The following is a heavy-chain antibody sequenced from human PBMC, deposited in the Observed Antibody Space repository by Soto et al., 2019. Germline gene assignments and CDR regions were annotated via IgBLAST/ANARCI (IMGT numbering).Heavy chain of an antibody. D-gene: IGHD3-10*01. V-gene: IGHV3-23*01. CDR1: GFTFNNYA. CDR3: AIHFYYGSGSYYAVAY. Sequence: EVQLLESGGGLVQPGGSLRLSCVVSGFTFNNYAMNWVRQAPGKGLEWVSGISASGGSTYYADSVKGRFTISRDSSKHTLYPKMNSLRADDTAIYYWAIHFYYGSGSYYAVAYWGQGTLVNASS. CDR2: ISASGGST. J-gene: IGHJ4*02.